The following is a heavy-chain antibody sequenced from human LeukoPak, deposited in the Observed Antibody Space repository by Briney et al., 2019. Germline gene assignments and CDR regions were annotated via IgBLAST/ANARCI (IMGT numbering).Heavy chain of an antibody. CDR3: ATVALLRGSSGYYYYFDY. CDR2: IIPIFGIA. Sequence: SVKVSCKASGGTFSSYAISWVRQAPGQGLEWMGGIIPIFGIANYAQKFQGRVTITTDESTSTAYMELSSLGSEDTAVYYCATVALLRGSSGYYYYFDYWGQGTLVTVSS. V-gene: IGHV1-69*05. J-gene: IGHJ4*02. D-gene: IGHD3-22*01. CDR1: GGTFSSYA.